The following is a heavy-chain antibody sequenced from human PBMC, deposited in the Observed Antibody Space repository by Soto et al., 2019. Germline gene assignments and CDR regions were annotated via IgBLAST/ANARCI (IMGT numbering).Heavy chain of an antibody. V-gene: IGHV3-23*01. CDR1: GFTFSSYA. D-gene: IGHD6-6*01. J-gene: IGHJ6*02. CDR2: ISGSGGST. CDR3: AKDHGQLFWHYGMDV. Sequence: GGSLRLSCAASGFTFSSYAMSWVRQAPGKGLEWVSAISGSGGSTYYADSVKGRFTISRDNSKNTLYLQMNSLRAEDTAVYYCAKDHGQLFWHYGMDVWGQGTTVTVSS.